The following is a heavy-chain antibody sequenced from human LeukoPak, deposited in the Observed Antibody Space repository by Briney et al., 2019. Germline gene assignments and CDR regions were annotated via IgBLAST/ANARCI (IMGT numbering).Heavy chain of an antibody. J-gene: IGHJ3*02. D-gene: IGHD6-6*01. CDR3: ARYGRGSSSSHAFDI. CDR2: INPSGGST. V-gene: IGHV1-46*01. CDR1: GYTFTSYY. Sequence: ASVKVSCKTSGYTFTSYYMHWVRQAPGQGLEWMGIINPSGGSTSYAQKFQGRVTMTRDTSTSTVYMELSSLRSEDTAVYYCARYGRGSSSSHAFDIWGQGTMVTVSS.